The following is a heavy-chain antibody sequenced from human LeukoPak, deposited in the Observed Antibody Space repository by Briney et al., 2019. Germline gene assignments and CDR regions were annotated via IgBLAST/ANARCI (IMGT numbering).Heavy chain of an antibody. CDR1: GFTFSSYS. CDR2: ISSSSSYI. J-gene: IGHJ5*02. Sequence: PGGSLRLSCAASGFTFSSYSMNWVRQGPREGLEWVSSISSSSSYIYYADSVKGRFTISRDNAKNSLYLQMNSLRDDDKAVYYCARAPRGADNWSDPWGQGTLVTVSS. D-gene: IGHD3-10*01. CDR3: ARAPRGADNWSDP. V-gene: IGHV3-21*06.